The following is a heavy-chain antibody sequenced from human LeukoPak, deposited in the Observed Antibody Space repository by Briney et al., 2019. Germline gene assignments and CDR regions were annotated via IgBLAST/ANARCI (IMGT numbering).Heavy chain of an antibody. Sequence: SETLCLTCTASGGTISSYYWNWVRQPPGKGLEWIGYMYYTGSNNYYPSLKSRVTISVDTSKNQFSLNLSSVTAADTAVYYCARGYCSGGSCYYFDSWGQGTLVTVSS. J-gene: IGHJ4*02. V-gene: IGHV4-59*01. CDR1: GGTISSYY. CDR2: MYYTGSN. D-gene: IGHD2-15*01. CDR3: ARGYCSGGSCYYFDS.